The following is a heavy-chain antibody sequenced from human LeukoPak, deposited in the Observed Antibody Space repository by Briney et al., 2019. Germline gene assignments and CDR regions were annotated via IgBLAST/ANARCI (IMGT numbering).Heavy chain of an antibody. CDR3: ARKPVFCSSTSCSLDY. Sequence: ASVKVSCKASGGTFSSYGISWVRQAPGQGLEWMGWISAYNGNTNYAQKLQGRVTMTTDTSTSTAYMELRSLRSDDTAVYYCARKPVFCSSTSCSLDYWGQGTLVTVSS. CDR1: GGTFSSYG. V-gene: IGHV1-18*01. D-gene: IGHD2-2*01. J-gene: IGHJ4*02. CDR2: ISAYNGNT.